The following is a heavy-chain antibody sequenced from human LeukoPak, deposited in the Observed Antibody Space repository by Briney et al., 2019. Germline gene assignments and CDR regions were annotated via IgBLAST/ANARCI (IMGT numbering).Heavy chain of an antibody. D-gene: IGHD7-27*01. V-gene: IGHV4-59*08. CDR3: ARHDPGWFDT. J-gene: IGHJ5*02. CDR1: GGSISSSY. Sequence: PSETLSLTCTVSGGSISSSYWSWIRQRPGKGLEWIGYSHYSGSTNYNPSLKSRATISVDTSKAHFSLKLSSATAADTAVYYCARHDPGWFDTWGQGTLVTVSS. CDR2: SHYSGST.